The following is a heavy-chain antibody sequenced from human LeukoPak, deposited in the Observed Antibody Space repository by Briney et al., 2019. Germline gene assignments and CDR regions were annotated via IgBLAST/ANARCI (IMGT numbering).Heavy chain of an antibody. D-gene: IGHD4/OR15-4a*01. J-gene: IGHJ6*02. CDR1: GYTFTSYG. V-gene: IGHV1-18*01. Sequence: ASVTVSCKASGYTFTSYGISWVRQAPGQGLEWMGWISAYNGDTNYAQKLQGRVTMTTDTSTSTAYMELRSLRSDDTAVYYCARGLTYHYYYGMDVWGQGTTVTVSS. CDR2: ISAYNGDT. CDR3: ARGLTYHYYYGMDV.